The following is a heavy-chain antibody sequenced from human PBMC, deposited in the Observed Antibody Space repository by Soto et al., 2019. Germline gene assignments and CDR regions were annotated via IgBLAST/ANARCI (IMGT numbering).Heavy chain of an antibody. J-gene: IGHJ4*01. CDR3: ARGNRKGHY. CDR1: GGSVSDDNYY. CDR2: IYHTGRT. D-gene: IGHD4-4*01. V-gene: IGHV4-61*01. Sequence: QVQLQESGPGLVKPSETLAVPCTVSGGSVSDDNYYWSWIRQPPGKRLEWIGYIYHTGRTNFNPHPKSRVTMSVDTSKTQFALTRNSVTNADTAVYDSARGNRKGHYRGHGTLVTVSS.